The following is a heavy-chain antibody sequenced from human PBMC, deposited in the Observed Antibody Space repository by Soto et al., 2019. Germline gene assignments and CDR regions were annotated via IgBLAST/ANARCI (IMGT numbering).Heavy chain of an antibody. D-gene: IGHD3-10*01. CDR1: GYTFTGYY. J-gene: IGHJ3*02. Sequence: ASVKVSCKASGYTFTGYYMHWVRQAPGQGLEWMGWINPNSGGTNYAQKFQGRVTMTRDTSISTAYMELSRLRSDDTAVYHCARGDPPGGGAFDIWGQGTMVTVSS. CDR3: ARGDPPGGGAFDI. CDR2: INPNSGGT. V-gene: IGHV1-2*02.